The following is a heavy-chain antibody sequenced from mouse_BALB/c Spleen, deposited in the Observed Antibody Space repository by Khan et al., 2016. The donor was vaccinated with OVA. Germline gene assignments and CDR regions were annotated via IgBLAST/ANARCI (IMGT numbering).Heavy chain of an antibody. J-gene: IGHJ2*01. CDR2: ISYSGVT. D-gene: IGHD1-2*01. CDR3: ERGSYYGYNLDY. V-gene: IGHV3-2*02. CDR1: GYSITSGYA. Sequence: EVELVASGPGLVKPSQSLSLTCTVTGYSITSGYAWNWIRQFPGNKLEWMGYISYSGVTSYTPSLKSRISITRDTSKNQFFLQLNSVTTEDTATYECERGSYYGYNLDYWGQGTTLTVSS.